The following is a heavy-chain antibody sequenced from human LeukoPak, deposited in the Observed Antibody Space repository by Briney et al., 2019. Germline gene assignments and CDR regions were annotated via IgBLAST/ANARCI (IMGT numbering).Heavy chain of an antibody. D-gene: IGHD6-13*01. V-gene: IGHV3-74*01. Sequence: GGSLRLSCAASGFIFSSYWMHWVRHAPGKGLAWVSRINTDGSSTSYADSVKGRFTISRDNAKNTLYLQMNSLRAEDTAVYYCARDFMYSVNCAGCWGQGTLVTVSS. CDR2: INTDGSST. J-gene: IGHJ4*02. CDR3: ARDFMYSVNCAGC. CDR1: GFIFSSYW.